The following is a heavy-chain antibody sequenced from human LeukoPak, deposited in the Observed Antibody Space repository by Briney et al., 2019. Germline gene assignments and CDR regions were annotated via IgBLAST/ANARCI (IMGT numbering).Heavy chain of an antibody. CDR1: GFSFSNYA. CDR3: ARPRYRGFDH. Sequence: PGGSLRLSCAASGFSFSNYAMSWVRQAPGKGLEWVASIKQDGTEYYVDSVRGRFTTSRDNAKNSLFLQMKSLRVEDSAVYYCARPRYRGFDHWGQGALVAVSS. J-gene: IGHJ4*02. CDR2: IKQDGTE. V-gene: IGHV3-7*01. D-gene: IGHD3-10*01.